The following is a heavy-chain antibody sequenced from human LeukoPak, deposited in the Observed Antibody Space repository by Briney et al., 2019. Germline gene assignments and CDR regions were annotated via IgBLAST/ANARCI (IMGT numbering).Heavy chain of an antibody. J-gene: IGHJ4*02. V-gene: IGHV3-30-3*01. D-gene: IGHD2-15*01. Sequence: PGGSLRLSCAASGLTFSSYAMHWVRQAPGKGLEWVAVISYDGSNKYYADSVKGRFTISRDNSKNTLYLQMNSLRAEDTAVYYCARTLRGLYDYWGQGTLVTVSS. CDR3: ARTLRGLYDY. CDR1: GLTFSSYA. CDR2: ISYDGSNK.